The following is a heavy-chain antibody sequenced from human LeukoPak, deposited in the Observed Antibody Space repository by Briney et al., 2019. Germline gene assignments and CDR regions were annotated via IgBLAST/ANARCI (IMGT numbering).Heavy chain of an antibody. J-gene: IGHJ4*02. CDR3: ARVASRITIFGVVNV. CDR1: GFTFSSYA. D-gene: IGHD3-3*01. CDR2: ISYDGSNK. V-gene: IGHV3-30-3*01. Sequence: GGSLRLSCAASGFTFSSYAMPWVRQAPGKGLEWAAVISYDGSNKYYADSVKGRFTISRDNSKNTLYLQMNSLRAEDTAVYYCARVASRITIFGVVNVWGQGTLVTVSS.